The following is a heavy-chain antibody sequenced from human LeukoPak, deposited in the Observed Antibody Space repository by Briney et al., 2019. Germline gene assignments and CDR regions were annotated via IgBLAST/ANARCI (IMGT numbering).Heavy chain of an antibody. CDR1: GFTFSSYG. D-gene: IGHD3-10*01. Sequence: PGGSLRLSCAASGFTFSSYGMHWVRQAPGKGLEWVGVIWYDGSNKYYADSVKGRFTISRDNSKNTLYLQMNSLRAEDTAVYYCARDRRRGYYGSGSPYYNRFDPWGQGTLVTVSS. J-gene: IGHJ5*02. CDR2: IWYDGSNK. CDR3: ARDRRRGYYGSGSPYYNRFDP. V-gene: IGHV3-33*01.